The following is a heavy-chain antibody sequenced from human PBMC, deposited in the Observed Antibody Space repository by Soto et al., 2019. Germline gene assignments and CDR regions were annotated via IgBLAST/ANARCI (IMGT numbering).Heavy chain of an antibody. D-gene: IGHD5-18*01. Sequence: TETLSLTCAVSGGSISSSSYYWFWIRHPPGKGLEWIGSIYYSGSTYYNPSLKSRVTISVDTSKNQFSLKLSSVTAADTAVYYCARLDTALDYWGQGTLVTVSS. CDR2: IYYSGST. CDR3: ARLDTALDY. V-gene: IGHV4-39*01. J-gene: IGHJ4*02. CDR1: GGSISSSSYY.